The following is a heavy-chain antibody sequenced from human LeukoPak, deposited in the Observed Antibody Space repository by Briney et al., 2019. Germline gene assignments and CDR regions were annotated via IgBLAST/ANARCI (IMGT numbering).Heavy chain of an antibody. CDR1: GGTLSYSA. J-gene: IGHJ3*02. Sequence: AVKVSCKASGGTLSYSAISWLRQARGRGVEWMGQILPNYGAANYERRFQDRVTMTSDASTSTASMELTSLRSEDTVMYYCAREGRLYDSGGYCVFEAFDIWGQGTMVTVSS. CDR2: ILPNYGAA. V-gene: IGHV1-69*13. D-gene: IGHD3-22*01. CDR3: AREGRLYDSGGYCVFEAFDI.